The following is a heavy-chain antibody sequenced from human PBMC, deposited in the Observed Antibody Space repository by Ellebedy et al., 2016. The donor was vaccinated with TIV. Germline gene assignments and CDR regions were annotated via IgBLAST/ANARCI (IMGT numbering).Heavy chain of an antibody. J-gene: IGHJ4*02. CDR1: GGSISSYY. Sequence: MPSETLSLTCTVSGGSISSYYWSWIRQPPGKGLELIGYIYYSWSTNYNPSLKSRITISVDTSKNQFSLKLSSVTAADTAVEYWARSRRITLFGVVTHHDVLDYWGQGTLVIVSS. CDR3: ARSRRITLFGVVTHHDVLDY. D-gene: IGHD3-3*01. V-gene: IGHV4-59*08. CDR2: IYYSWST.